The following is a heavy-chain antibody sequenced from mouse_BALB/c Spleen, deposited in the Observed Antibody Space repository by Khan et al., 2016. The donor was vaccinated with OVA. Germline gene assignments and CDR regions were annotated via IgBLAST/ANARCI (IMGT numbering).Heavy chain of an antibody. CDR1: GFSFTNYS. CDR2: ISSGGSYT. D-gene: IGHD1-1*01. CDR3: TGHRGYNGRGRYFDY. J-gene: IGHJ2*01. V-gene: IGHV5-6-4*01. Sequence: EVELVESGGGLVRPGGSLKLSCAASGFSFTNYSMSWVRQTPEKRLEWVATISSGGSYTYYPASVKGRFTISRDNAKNTQHLQVNSLRSEDTAMYYCTGHRGYNGRGRYFDYWGQGTTLTVSS.